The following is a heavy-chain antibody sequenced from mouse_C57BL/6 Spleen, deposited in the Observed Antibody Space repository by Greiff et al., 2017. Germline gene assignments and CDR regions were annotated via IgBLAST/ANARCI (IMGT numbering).Heavy chain of an antibody. J-gene: IGHJ2*01. Sequence: QVQLKQSGPELVKPGASVKISCKASGYAFSSSWMNWVKQRPGKGLEWLGRIYPGDGDTNYNGKFKGKATLTADKSSSTAYMQLSSLTSEDSAVYFCAGYYYGSSSPYYFDYWGQGTTLTVSS. CDR3: AGYYYGSSSPYYFDY. CDR2: IYPGDGDT. D-gene: IGHD1-1*01. CDR1: GYAFSSSW. V-gene: IGHV1-82*01.